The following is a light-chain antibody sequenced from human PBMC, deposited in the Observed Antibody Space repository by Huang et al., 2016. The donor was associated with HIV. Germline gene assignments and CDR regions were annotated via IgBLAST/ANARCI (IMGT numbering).Light chain of an antibody. CDR2: RAS. V-gene: IGKV3-15*01. Sequence: EVVMTQSPNTLSVSPGERATLSCRASQSISSNLAWYQQKPGQAPRLLIYRASARAAGVPARFIGSGSGTEFTLTISSLQSEEFAIYYCQQYNNWPPLTFGGGTKVEI. J-gene: IGKJ4*01. CDR3: QQYNNWPPLT. CDR1: QSISSN.